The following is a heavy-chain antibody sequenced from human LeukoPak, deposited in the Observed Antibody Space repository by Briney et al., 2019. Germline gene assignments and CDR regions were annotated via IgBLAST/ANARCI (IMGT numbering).Heavy chain of an antibody. V-gene: IGHV1-18*01. J-gene: IGHJ4*02. CDR1: GYTFTSYG. CDR3: ARDRYDFWSGYSYLY. CDR2: ISAYNGNT. Sequence: GASVKVSCKASGYTFTSYGISWVRQAPGQGLEWMGWISAYNGNTNYAQKLQGRVTMTTDTSTSTAYMELRSLRSDDTAVYYCARDRYDFWSGYSYLYWGQGTLVTVSS. D-gene: IGHD3-3*01.